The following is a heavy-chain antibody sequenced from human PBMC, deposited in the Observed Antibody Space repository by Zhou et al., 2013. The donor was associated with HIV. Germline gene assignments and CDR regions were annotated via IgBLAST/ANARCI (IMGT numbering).Heavy chain of an antibody. Sequence: QVQLVQSDSEMKKPGASVKVSCKASGYSFINYGITWVRQAPGQGLQWMGWISVYNGDTNYAQKLHGRVTMTTDTSTNIAYMELRSLRSDDTAVYYCARDPAARTRYFDYWGQGTLVAVSS. CDR3: ARDPAARTRYFDY. CDR1: GYSFINYG. V-gene: IGHV1-18*01. D-gene: IGHD6-6*01. CDR2: ISVYNGDT. J-gene: IGHJ4*02.